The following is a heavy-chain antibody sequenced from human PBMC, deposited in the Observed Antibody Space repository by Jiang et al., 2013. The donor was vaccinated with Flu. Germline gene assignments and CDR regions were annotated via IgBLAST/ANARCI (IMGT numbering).Heavy chain of an antibody. CDR1: VAPSVVTT. V-gene: IGHV4-59*08. J-gene: IGHJ2*01. CDR2: SITSGST. D-gene: IGHD3-16*02. Sequence: LLKPSETLSLFFSPALSLVAPSVVTTGAGSGSPQGRDWSGLGISITSGSTNYNPSLKSRVTISVDTSKNQFSLKLSSVTAADTAVYYCARDLSRDMSGYFDLWGPWHPG. CDR3: ARDLSRDMSGYFDL.